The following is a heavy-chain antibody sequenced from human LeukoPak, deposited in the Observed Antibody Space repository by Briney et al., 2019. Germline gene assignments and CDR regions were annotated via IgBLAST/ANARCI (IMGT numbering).Heavy chain of an antibody. CDR3: ARDGQQWTRGYWFDP. V-gene: IGHV3-64*01. CDR1: GFTFSSYA. J-gene: IGHJ5*02. D-gene: IGHD6-19*01. Sequence: QSGGSLRLSCAASGFTFSSYAMHWVRQAPGKGLEYVSAISSNGGSTYYANSVKGRFTISRDNSKNTLYLQMGSLRAEDMAVYYCARDGQQWTRGYWFDPWGQGTLVTVSS. CDR2: ISSNGGST.